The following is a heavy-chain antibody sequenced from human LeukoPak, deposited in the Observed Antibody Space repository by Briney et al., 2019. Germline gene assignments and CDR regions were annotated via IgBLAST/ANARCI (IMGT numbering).Heavy chain of an antibody. CDR2: IYYSGST. CDR3: ARSPHNYYDSSGYPPEFDY. Sequence: PSETLSLTCTVSGGSISSSSYYWGWIRQPPGKGLEWIGYIYYSGSTNYNPSLKSRVTISVDTSKNQFSLKPSSVTAADTAVYYCARSPHNYYDSSGYPPEFDYWGQGTLVTVSS. J-gene: IGHJ4*02. CDR1: GGSISSSSYY. D-gene: IGHD3-22*01. V-gene: IGHV4-61*05.